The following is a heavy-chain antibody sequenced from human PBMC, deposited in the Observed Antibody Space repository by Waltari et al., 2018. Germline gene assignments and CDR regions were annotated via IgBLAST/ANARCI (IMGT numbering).Heavy chain of an antibody. CDR2: IYYSGST. J-gene: IGHJ4*02. CDR3: ARLRGYSLWDY. V-gene: IGHV4-59*08. CDR1: GGSISSYS. D-gene: IGHD2-15*01. Sequence: QVQLQESGPGLVKPSETLSLTCTVSGGSISSYSWRWIRQPPGKGLEWIGYIYYSGSTNYNPSLKSRVTISVDTSKNQFSLKLSSVTAADTAVYYCARLRGYSLWDYWGQGTLVTVSS.